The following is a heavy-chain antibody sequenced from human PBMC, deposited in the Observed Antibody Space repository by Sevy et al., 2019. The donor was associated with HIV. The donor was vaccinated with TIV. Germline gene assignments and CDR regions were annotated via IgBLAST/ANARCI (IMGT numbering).Heavy chain of an antibody. CDR1: GYSFTSYE. Sequence: ASVKVSCKASGYSFTSYEMEWVRQAPGQGLEWMGIINPSGGSTGYAQSFQGRVILTRDTSTDTVYMELNSLRSEDTAVYYCARLRSCGGDCYHFDYWGQGTLVTVSS. V-gene: IGHV1-46*01. CDR2: INPSGGST. D-gene: IGHD2-21*02. CDR3: ARLRSCGGDCYHFDY. J-gene: IGHJ4*02.